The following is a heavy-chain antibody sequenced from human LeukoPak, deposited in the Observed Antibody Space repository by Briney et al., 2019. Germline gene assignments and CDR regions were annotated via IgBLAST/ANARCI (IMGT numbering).Heavy chain of an antibody. CDR1: GFTFSSYA. J-gene: IGHJ4*02. D-gene: IGHD1-7*01. CDR3: AKDRERTTARLYYFDY. CDR2: ISGSGGST. Sequence: GGSLRLSCAASGFTFSSYAMSWVRQAPGKGLEWVSAISGSGGSTYYADSVKGRFTISRDNSKNTLYLQMNSLRAEDTAVYYCAKDRERTTARLYYFDYWGQGTLVTVSS. V-gene: IGHV3-23*01.